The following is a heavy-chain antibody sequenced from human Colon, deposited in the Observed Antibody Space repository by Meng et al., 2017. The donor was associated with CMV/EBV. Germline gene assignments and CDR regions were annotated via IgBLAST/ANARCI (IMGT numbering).Heavy chain of an antibody. CDR3: AKDYDFWGGVNNWFDP. J-gene: IGHJ5*02. V-gene: IGHV3-30*02. CDR1: FTFSSYG. CDR2: IRYDGSNK. D-gene: IGHD3-3*01. Sequence: FTFSSYGMHWVRQAPGKGLGWVAFIRYDGSNKYYADSVKGRFAISRDNSKNTLYLQMNSLRAEDTAVYYCAKDYDFWGGVNNWFDPWGQGTLVTVSS.